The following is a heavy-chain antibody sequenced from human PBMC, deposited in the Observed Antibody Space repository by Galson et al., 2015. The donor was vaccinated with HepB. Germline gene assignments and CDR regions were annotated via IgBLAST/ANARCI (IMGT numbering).Heavy chain of an antibody. Sequence: QSGAEVKKPGESLKISCKGSAYTFPSYWIAWVRQMPGKGLEWMGMIYPGDSDTRYGPTFQGQVTISVDKSIRTAYLHWSSLKASDTGIYYCARQMATALHSVDYCGQGTLGTVSS. V-gene: IGHV5-51*01. CDR2: IYPGDSDT. D-gene: IGHD5-24*01. CDR3: ARQMATALHSVDY. CDR1: AYTFPSYW. J-gene: IGHJ4*02.